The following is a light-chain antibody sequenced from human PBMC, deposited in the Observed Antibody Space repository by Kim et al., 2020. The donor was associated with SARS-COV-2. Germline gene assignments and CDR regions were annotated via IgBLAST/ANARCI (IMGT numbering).Light chain of an antibody. V-gene: IGKV3-15*01. J-gene: IGKJ4*01. Sequence: MTPGERATLSCRASPSVSSNLAWYQQKPGQAPRLLIYDASSRATGIPARFSGSGSGTQFTLTISSLQSEDFAVYYCHQYNNWPLTFGGGTKVDIK. CDR3: HQYNNWPLT. CDR1: PSVSSN. CDR2: DAS.